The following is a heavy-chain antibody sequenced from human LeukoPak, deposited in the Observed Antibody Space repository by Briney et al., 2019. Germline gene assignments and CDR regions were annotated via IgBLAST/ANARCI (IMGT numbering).Heavy chain of an antibody. Sequence: SVKVSCKASGGTFSSYTISWVRQAPGQGLEWMGRIIPILGIANYAQKFQGRVTITADKSTSTAYMELSSLRSEDTALYYSARLVPAATPDSKNRDCWGQGTLVTVSS. D-gene: IGHD2-2*01. CDR2: IIPILGIA. V-gene: IGHV1-69*02. J-gene: IGHJ4*02. CDR1: GGTFSSYT. CDR3: ARLVPAATPDSKNRDC.